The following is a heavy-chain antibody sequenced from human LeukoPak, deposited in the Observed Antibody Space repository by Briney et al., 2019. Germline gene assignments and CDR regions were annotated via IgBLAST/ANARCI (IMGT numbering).Heavy chain of an antibody. CDR3: AKDTVRGSSGYYSGFHH. V-gene: IGHV3-23*01. Sequence: GGSLRLSCAASGFTFSSYAMSWVRQAPGKGLEWVSAISGSGGSTYYADSVKGRFTISRDNSKNTLYLQMNSLRAEDTAVYYCAKDTVRGSSGYYSGFHHWGQGTLVTVSS. J-gene: IGHJ4*02. D-gene: IGHD3-22*01. CDR2: ISGSGGST. CDR1: GFTFSSYA.